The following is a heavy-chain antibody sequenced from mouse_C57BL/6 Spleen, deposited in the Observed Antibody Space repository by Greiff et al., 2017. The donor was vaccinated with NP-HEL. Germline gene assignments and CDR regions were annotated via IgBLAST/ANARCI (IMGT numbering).Heavy chain of an antibody. CDR3: ARYYGSSSYYFDY. Sequence: VKLQESGAELARPGASVKLSCKASGYTFTSYGISWVKQRTGQGLEWIGEIYPRSGNTYYNEKFKGKATLTADKSSSTAYMELRSLTSEDSAVYFCARYYGSSSYYFDYWGQGTTLTVSS. CDR1: GYTFTSYG. J-gene: IGHJ2*01. D-gene: IGHD1-1*01. V-gene: IGHV1-81*01. CDR2: IYPRSGNT.